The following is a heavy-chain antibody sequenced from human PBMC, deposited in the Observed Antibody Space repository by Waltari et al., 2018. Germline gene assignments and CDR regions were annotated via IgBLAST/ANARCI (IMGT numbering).Heavy chain of an antibody. CDR2: IYYSGST. V-gene: IGHV4-59*11. CDR3: ARGSFTVTTYYYYGMDV. CDR1: GGSISSHY. J-gene: IGHJ6*02. Sequence: QVQLQESGPGLVKPSETLSLTCTVSGGSISSHYWSWIRQPPGKGLEWIGYIYYSGSTNYNPSLKSRVTISVDTSKNQFSLKLSSVTAADTAVYYCARGSFTVTTYYYYGMDVWGQGTTVTVSS. D-gene: IGHD4-17*01.